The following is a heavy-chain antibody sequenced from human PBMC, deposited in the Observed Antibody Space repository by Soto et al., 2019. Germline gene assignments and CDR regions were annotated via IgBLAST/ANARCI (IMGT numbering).Heavy chain of an antibody. J-gene: IGHJ3*02. V-gene: IGHV3-74*01. CDR1: GFTFSSYW. CDR2: INSDGSST. Sequence: GGSLRLSCAASGFTFSSYWMHWVHQAPGKGLVWVSRINSDGSSTSYADSVKGRFTISRDNAKNTLYLQMNSLRAEDTAVYYCARAMEYDFWSGYAFDIWGQGTMVTVSS. CDR3: ARAMEYDFWSGYAFDI. D-gene: IGHD3-3*01.